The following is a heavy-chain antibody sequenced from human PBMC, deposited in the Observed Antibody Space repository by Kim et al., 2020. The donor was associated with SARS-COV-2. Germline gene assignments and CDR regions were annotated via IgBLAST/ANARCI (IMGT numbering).Heavy chain of an antibody. V-gene: IGHV3-30*04. CDR3: ARGGWIWFGELWMYYYGMDV. Sequence: GGSLRLSCAASGFTFSSYAMHWVRQAPGKGLEWVAVISYDGSNKYYADSVKGRFTISRDNSKNTLYLQMNSLRAEDTAVYYCARGGWIWFGELWMYYYGMDVWGPGTTVTVSS. CDR1: GFTFSSYA. CDR2: ISYDGSNK. D-gene: IGHD3-10*01. J-gene: IGHJ6*02.